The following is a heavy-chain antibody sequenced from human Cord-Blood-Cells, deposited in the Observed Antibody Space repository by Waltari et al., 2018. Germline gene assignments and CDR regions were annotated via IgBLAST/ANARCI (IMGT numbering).Heavy chain of an antibody. CDR3: ARRGRDYSNYYYYGMDV. D-gene: IGHD4-4*01. V-gene: IGHV1-69*01. CDR2: IIPIFGTA. Sequence: QVQLVQSGAEVKKPGSSVKVSCKASGGTFSSYAISWVRTAPGQGLEWMGGIIPIFGTANYAQKFQGRVTITADESTSTAYMELSSLRSEDTAVYYCARRGRDYSNYYYYGMDVWGQGTTVTVSS. J-gene: IGHJ6*02. CDR1: GGTFSSYA.